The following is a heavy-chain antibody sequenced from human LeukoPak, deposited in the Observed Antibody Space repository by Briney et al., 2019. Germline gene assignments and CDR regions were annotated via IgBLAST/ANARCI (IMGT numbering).Heavy chain of an antibody. CDR3: AKGGCGGDCYSLPFDYWGQGTGLPFDY. V-gene: IGHV3-48*01. Sequence: PGGSLRLSCAASGFTFSSYSMNWVRQAPGKGLEWVSYISSSSSTIYYADSVKGRFTISRDNAKNSLYLQMNSLRAEDTAVYYCAKGGCGGDCYSLPFDYWGQGTGLPFDYWGQGTLVTVSS. J-gene: IGHJ4*02. D-gene: IGHD2-21*01. CDR2: ISSSSSTI. CDR1: GFTFSSYS.